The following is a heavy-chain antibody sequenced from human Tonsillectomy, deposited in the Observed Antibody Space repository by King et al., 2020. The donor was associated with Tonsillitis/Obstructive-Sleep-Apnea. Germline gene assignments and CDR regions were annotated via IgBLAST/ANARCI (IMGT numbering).Heavy chain of an antibody. CDR3: AGTYGDAFDI. V-gene: IGHV5-10-1*03. Sequence: VQLVESGAEVKKPGESLRISCKGSGYSFTSYWISWVRQMPGKGLEWMGRIDPSDSYTNYSPSFQGHVTISADKSISTAYLQWSSLKASDTSMYYCAGTYGDAFDIWGQGTMVTVSS. CDR2: IDPSDSYT. CDR1: GYSFTSYW. D-gene: IGHD4-17*01. J-gene: IGHJ3*02.